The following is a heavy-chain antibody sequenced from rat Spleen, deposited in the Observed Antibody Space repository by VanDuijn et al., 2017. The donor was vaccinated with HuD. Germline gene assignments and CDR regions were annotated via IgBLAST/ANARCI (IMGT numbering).Heavy chain of an antibody. CDR2: ISSDGGNT. CDR3: ARHTGGF. J-gene: IGHJ2*01. D-gene: IGHD1-9*01. V-gene: IGHV5-58*01. Sequence: EVQLVETGGGLVQPGRSLKLSCVASGFTFSNYWMYWVRQAPGKGLEWVSSISSDGGNTYYPDSVKGRFTISRNNAENTVYLQMNSLRSEDTATYYCARHTGGFWGQGVMVTVSS. CDR1: GFTFSNYW.